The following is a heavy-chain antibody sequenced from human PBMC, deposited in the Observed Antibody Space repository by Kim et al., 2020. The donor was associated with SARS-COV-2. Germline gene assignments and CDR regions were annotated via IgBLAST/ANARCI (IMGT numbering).Heavy chain of an antibody. J-gene: IGHJ4*02. CDR2: DGSGK. D-gene: IGHD3-16*01. CDR3: ARGGTPGY. Sequence: DGSGKNYVDAVKGRFTIPRDNAKNSLYLQMNSLRAEDTAVYYCARGGTPGYWGQGTLVTVSS. V-gene: IGHV3-7*01.